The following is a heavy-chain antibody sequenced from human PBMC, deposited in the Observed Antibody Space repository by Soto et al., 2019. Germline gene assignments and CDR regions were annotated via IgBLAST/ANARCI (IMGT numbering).Heavy chain of an antibody. D-gene: IGHD6-25*01. CDR2: IIPIFGTA. CDR1: GGTFSSYA. CDR3: ARQGAALRDYYYGMDV. V-gene: IGHV1-69*12. J-gene: IGHJ6*02. Sequence: QVQLVQSGAEVKKPGSSVKVSCKASGGTFSSYAISWVRQAHGQGLEWMGGIIPIFGTANYAQKFQGRVTITADESTSTADMELSSLRSEDTAVYYCARQGAALRDYYYGMDVWGQGTTVTVSS.